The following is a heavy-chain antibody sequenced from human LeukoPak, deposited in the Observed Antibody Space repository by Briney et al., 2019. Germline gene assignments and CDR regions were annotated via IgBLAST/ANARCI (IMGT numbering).Heavy chain of an antibody. J-gene: IGHJ4*02. CDR1: GFTFSSYG. D-gene: IGHD6-13*01. CDR3: AREGGSSWSTLFDY. Sequence: GRSLRLPCAASGFTFSSYGMHWVRQAPGKGLEWVAVIWYDGSDKYYADSVKGRFTISRDNSKNTLYLQMNSLRAEDTAVYYCAREGGSSWSTLFDYWGQGTLVTVSS. CDR2: IWYDGSDK. V-gene: IGHV3-33*01.